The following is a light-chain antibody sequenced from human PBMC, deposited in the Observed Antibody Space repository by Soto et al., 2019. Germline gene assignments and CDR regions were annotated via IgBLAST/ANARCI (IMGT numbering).Light chain of an antibody. CDR1: KLGDKY. J-gene: IGLJ1*01. CDR3: QAWDSSTRYV. CDR2: QDS. Sequence: SYELTQPPSVSVSPGQTASITCSGDKLGDKYACWYQQKPGQSPVLVIYQDSKRPSGIPERFSGSNSGNTATLTISWTQAMDEADYYCQAWDSSTRYVFGTGTKLTVL. V-gene: IGLV3-1*01.